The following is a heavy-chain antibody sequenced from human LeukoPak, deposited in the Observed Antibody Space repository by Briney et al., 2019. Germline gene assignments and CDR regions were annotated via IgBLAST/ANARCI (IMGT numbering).Heavy chain of an antibody. V-gene: IGHV4-39*01. CDR3: ARHYGP. Sequence: SETLSLTCIVSGGSISNYYWGWIRQPPGKGLEWIGSIYDSGSTYYNPSLKSRVTISVDTSKNQFSLKLNSVTAADTAVYYCARHYGPWGQGTLVTVSS. CDR2: IYDSGST. D-gene: IGHD3-10*01. J-gene: IGHJ5*02. CDR1: GGSISNYY.